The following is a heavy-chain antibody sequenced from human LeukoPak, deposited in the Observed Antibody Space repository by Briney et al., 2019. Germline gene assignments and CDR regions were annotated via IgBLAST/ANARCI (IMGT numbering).Heavy chain of an antibody. CDR2: INQHGGDI. Sequence: GGSLRLSCEASGFTFSTSTMHWVRQAPGKGLEWVANINQHGGDIHYVDSVKGRFTISRDNARNSLYLQMNTLRAEDTAVYSCARGADGVSSNSRGWFDPWGQGTLVTVSS. CDR1: GFTFSTST. V-gene: IGHV3-7*01. D-gene: IGHD2-15*01. CDR3: ARGADGVSSNSRGWFDP. J-gene: IGHJ5*02.